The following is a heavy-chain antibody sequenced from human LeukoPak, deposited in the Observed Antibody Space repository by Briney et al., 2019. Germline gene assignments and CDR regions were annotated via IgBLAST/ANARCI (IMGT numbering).Heavy chain of an antibody. V-gene: IGHV1-18*01. Sequence: GASVKVSCKASGYTFTSYGISWVRQAPGQGLEWMGWISAYNGNTNYAQKLQGRVTMTTDTSASTAYMELSSLRSEDTAVYYCARALGAIQILGFDYWGQGTLVTVSS. CDR1: GYTFTSYG. CDR3: ARALGAIQILGFDY. CDR2: ISAYNGNT. J-gene: IGHJ4*02. D-gene: IGHD2-2*02.